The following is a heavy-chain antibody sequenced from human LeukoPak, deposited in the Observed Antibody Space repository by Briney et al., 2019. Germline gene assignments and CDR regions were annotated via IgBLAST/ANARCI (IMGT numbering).Heavy chain of an antibody. CDR1: GFTFSSYS. Sequence: GESLRLSCAASGFTFSSYSMNWVRQAPGKGLEWVSSISSSSSYIYYADSVKGRFTISRDNARNSLYLQMNSLRAEDTAVYYCARDIGGYENDYWGQGTLVTVSS. CDR2: ISSSSSYI. CDR3: ARDIGGYENDY. V-gene: IGHV3-21*01. J-gene: IGHJ4*02. D-gene: IGHD2-15*01.